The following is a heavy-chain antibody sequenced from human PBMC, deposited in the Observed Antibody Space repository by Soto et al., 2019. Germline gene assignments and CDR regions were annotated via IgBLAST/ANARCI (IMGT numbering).Heavy chain of an antibody. CDR1: GYTFTSYG. CDR2: INTYNGNT. J-gene: IGHJ4*02. Sequence: GASVKVSCKASGYTFTSYGINWVRQAPGQGLEWMGWINTYNGNTNYVQDLQGRVTMTTDTSTSTAYVELRSLRSDDTAVYYCARGQLRAGSYFDHWGQGALVTVSS. D-gene: IGHD3-10*01. CDR3: ARGQLRAGSYFDH. V-gene: IGHV1-18*01.